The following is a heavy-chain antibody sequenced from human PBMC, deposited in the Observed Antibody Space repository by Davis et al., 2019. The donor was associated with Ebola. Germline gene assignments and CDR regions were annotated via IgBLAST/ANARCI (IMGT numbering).Heavy chain of an antibody. Sequence: LVKVSCKASGFTFTSSAVQWVRQARGQRLEWIGWIVVGSGNTNYAQKLQGRVTMTTDTSTSTAYMELRSLRSDDTAVYYCARDRGARSSAEYFQHWGQGTLVTVSS. CDR2: IVVGSGNT. J-gene: IGHJ1*01. CDR1: GFTFTSSA. V-gene: IGHV1-58*01. D-gene: IGHD3-10*01. CDR3: ARDRGARSSAEYFQH.